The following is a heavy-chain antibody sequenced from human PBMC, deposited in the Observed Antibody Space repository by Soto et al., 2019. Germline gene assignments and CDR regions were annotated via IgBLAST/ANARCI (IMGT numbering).Heavy chain of an antibody. D-gene: IGHD3-22*01. J-gene: IGHJ3*02. Sequence: GGSLRLSCAASGFTFSSYWMHWVRQAPGKGLVWVSRINSDGSSTSYADSVKGRFTISRDNAKNTLYLQMNSLRAEDTAVYYCARSVVAPGAFDIWGQGTMVTVS. CDR1: GFTFSSYW. CDR3: ARSVVAPGAFDI. CDR2: INSDGSST. V-gene: IGHV3-74*01.